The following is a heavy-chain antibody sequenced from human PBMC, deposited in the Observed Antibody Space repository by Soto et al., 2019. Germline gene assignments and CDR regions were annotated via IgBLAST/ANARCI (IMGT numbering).Heavy chain of an antibody. V-gene: IGHV1-69*06. D-gene: IGHD6-13*01. CDR1: GGTFSSYA. CDR3: ARASRIAAAALDYYYGIDV. CDR2: IIPIFGTA. J-gene: IGHJ6*02. Sequence: QVQLVQSVAEVKKPGSSVKVSCKASGGTFSSYAISWVRQAPGQGLEWMGGIIPIFGTANYAQKFQGRVTITADKSTSTAYMELSSLRSEDTAVYYCARASRIAAAALDYYYGIDVWGQGTTVTVSS.